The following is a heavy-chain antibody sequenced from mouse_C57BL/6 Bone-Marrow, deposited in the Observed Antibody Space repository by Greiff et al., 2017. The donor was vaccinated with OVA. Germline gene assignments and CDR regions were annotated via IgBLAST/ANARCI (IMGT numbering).Heavy chain of an antibody. CDR1: GFNIKNTY. V-gene: IGHV14-3*01. CDR3: ARPYDYDAGSYYAMDY. J-gene: IGHJ4*01. Sequence: VQLQQSVAELVRPGASVKLSCTASGFNIKNTYMHWVKQRPEQGLEWIGRIDPANGNTKYAPKFQGKATITADTSSNTAYLQLSSLTSEDTAIYYCARPYDYDAGSYYAMDYWGQGTSVTVSS. D-gene: IGHD2-4*01. CDR2: IDPANGNT.